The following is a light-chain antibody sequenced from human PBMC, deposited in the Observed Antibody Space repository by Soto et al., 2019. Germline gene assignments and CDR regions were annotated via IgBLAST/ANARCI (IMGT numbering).Light chain of an antibody. Sequence: SYELSQPPSVSLAPGKTARITCGGDSIGSRSVHWYQQKPGQAPVLVIYSDSDRPSGIPERFSGSNSGNTASLTISRVEAGDEADYYCQVYDSSSDQPVFGGGTKVTVL. CDR2: SDS. CDR1: SIGSRS. V-gene: IGLV3-21*04. J-gene: IGLJ3*02. CDR3: QVYDSSSDQPV.